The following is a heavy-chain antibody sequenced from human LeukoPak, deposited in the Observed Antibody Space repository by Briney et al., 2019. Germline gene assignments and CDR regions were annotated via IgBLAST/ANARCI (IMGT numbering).Heavy chain of an antibody. CDR1: GFTFSRFG. V-gene: IGHV3-23*01. CDR2: ISGSGGST. CDR3: AKVSGGGLYYDGMDV. D-gene: IGHD1-14*01. Sequence: GGSLRLSCAASGFTFSRFGMNWVRQAPGKGLEWVSAISGSGGSTYYADSVKGRFTISRDNSKNTLYLQMNSLRAEDTAVYYCAKVSGGGLYYDGMDVWGQGTTVTVSS. J-gene: IGHJ6*02.